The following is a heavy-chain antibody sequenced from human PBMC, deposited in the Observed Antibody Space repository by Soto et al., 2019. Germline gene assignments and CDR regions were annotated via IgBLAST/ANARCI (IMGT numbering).Heavy chain of an antibody. J-gene: IGHJ4*02. CDR2: ISAYNGNT. V-gene: IGHV1-18*01. CDR3: ARHEGYYGSPAAGLFDY. D-gene: IGHD3-10*01. CDR1: GYTFISYG. Sequence: ASVKVSCKASGYTFISYGISWVRQAPGQGLEWMGWISAYNGNTNYAQNLQGRLTMTTDTSTSTAYMELRSLRSDDTAMYYCARHEGYYGSPAAGLFDYWGQGTLVTVSS.